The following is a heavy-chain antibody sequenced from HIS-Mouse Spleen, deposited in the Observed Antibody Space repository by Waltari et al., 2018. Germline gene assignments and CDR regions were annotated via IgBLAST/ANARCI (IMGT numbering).Heavy chain of an antibody. J-gene: IGHJ2*01. Sequence: QLQLQESGPGLVKPSETLSLTCTVSGGSISSSSYYWGGIRQPPGKGLGWIGSIYYSGSTYDNPALKSRGTISVDTSKNQFSRKLSAVTAADTAVYYCAREIPYSSSWYDWYFDLWGRGTLVTVSS. CDR1: GGSISSSSYY. CDR2: IYYSGST. D-gene: IGHD6-13*01. CDR3: AREIPYSSSWYDWYFDL. V-gene: IGHV4-39*07.